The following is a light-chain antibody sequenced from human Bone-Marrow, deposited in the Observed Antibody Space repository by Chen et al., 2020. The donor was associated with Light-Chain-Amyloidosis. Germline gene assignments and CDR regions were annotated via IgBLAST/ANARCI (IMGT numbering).Light chain of an antibody. CDR3: PVWDRSSDRPV. CDR1: NIGSTS. Sequence: SYVLTQPSSVSVAPGQTATIACGGNNIGSTSVHWYQQTPGQAPLLVVYDDSARPSGIPERWSGSNAGNTATLTISGVEAGDEADYYCPVWDRSSDRPVFGGGTKLTVL. J-gene: IGLJ3*02. CDR2: DDS. V-gene: IGLV3-21*02.